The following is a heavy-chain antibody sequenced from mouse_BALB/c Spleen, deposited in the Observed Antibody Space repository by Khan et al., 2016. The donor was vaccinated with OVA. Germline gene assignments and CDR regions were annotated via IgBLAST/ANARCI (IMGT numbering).Heavy chain of an antibody. V-gene: IGHV3-2*02. Sequence: EVQLQESGPGLVKPSQSLSLTCTVTGYSINSGYGWNWIRQFPGNKLEWMGYISYSGSTNYNPSLKSRISITRDTAKNQFFLQLNSVTTEDTATYYCDGTARIKYWGQGTTLTVSS. D-gene: IGHD1-2*01. CDR1: GYSINSGYG. J-gene: IGHJ2*01. CDR3: DGTARIKY. CDR2: ISYSGST.